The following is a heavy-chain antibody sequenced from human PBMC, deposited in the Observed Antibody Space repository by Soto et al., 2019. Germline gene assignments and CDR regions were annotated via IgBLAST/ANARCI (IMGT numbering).Heavy chain of an antibody. CDR2: ISGSGGST. CDR1: GFTFSSYA. CDR3: AKDGPWGLWFGESPQQVYYYYGMDV. D-gene: IGHD3-10*01. V-gene: IGHV3-23*01. J-gene: IGHJ6*02. Sequence: EVQLLESGGGLVQPGGSLRLSCAASGFTFSSYAMSWVRQAPGKGLEWVSAISGSGGSTYYADSVKGRFTISRDNSKNTLYLQMNSLRAEDTAVYYCAKDGPWGLWFGESPQQVYYYYGMDVWGQGTTVTVSS.